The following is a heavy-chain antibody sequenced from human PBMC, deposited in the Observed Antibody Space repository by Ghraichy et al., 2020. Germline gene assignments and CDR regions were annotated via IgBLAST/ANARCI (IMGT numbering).Heavy chain of an antibody. CDR1: GFTFNSYS. Sequence: SCAASGFTFNSYSMNWVRQAPGKGLEWVSTIAATTGDIYYADSVKGRVTSSRDSAKNSLYLQLNSLRDEDTAVYYCATPYYNYWSGYLPAGGMDVWGEGTTVTVSS. J-gene: IGHJ6*04. D-gene: IGHD3-3*01. CDR2: IAATTGDI. V-gene: IGHV3-48*02. CDR3: ATPYYNYWSGYLPAGGMDV.